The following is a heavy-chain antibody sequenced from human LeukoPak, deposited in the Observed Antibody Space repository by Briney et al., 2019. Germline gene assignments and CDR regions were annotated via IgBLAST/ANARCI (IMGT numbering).Heavy chain of an antibody. V-gene: IGHV1-46*01. CDR3: ARDLRARIGFDY. J-gene: IGHJ4*02. CDR1: GYTFTSYY. Sequence: GASVKVSCKASGYTFTSYYMHWVRQAPGQGLEWMGIINPSGGSTSYAQKFQGRVTMTRDMSTSTVYMELSSLRSEDTAVYYCARDLRARIGFDYWGQGILVTVSS. D-gene: IGHD3-16*02. CDR2: INPSGGST.